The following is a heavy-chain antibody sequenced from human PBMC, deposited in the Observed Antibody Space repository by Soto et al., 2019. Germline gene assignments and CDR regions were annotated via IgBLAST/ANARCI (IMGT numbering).Heavy chain of an antibody. D-gene: IGHD1-20*01. CDR1: GFTFIDAW. CDR3: TPETQITGTPYYYYYMDV. J-gene: IGHJ6*03. CDR2: IKQDGSEK. V-gene: IGHV3-7*03. Sequence: GGSLRLSCAPSGFTFIDAWMNWVRQAPGKGLEWVANIKQDGSEKYYVDSVKGRFTISRDNAKNSLYLQMNSLKTEDTAVYYCTPETQITGTPYYYYYMDVWGKGTTVTVSS.